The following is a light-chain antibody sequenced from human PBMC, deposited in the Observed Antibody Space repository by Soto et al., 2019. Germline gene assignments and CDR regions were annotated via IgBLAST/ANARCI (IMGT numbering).Light chain of an antibody. CDR3: QQRNVWPPVT. Sequence: EIVMTQSPATLSVSPGERATLSCRASQSVSSNLAWYQQKPGQAPRLLIYGASTRATGIPARFSGSGSGTEFTLTISSLQSEDFAVYYCQQRNVWPPVTFGLGTRLEIK. V-gene: IGKV3-15*01. CDR2: GAS. CDR1: QSVSSN. J-gene: IGKJ5*01.